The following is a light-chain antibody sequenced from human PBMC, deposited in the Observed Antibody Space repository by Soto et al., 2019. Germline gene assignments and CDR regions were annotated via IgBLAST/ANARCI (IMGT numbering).Light chain of an antibody. CDR2: DAS. J-gene: IGKJ4*01. CDR1: QSVGSY. V-gene: IGKV3-11*01. CDR3: QQRSNWPPLLT. Sequence: ETVLTQSPATLSLSPGERATLSCRASQSVGSYLAWYQQKPRQAPRLLIYDASTRATGIPARFSGSGSGTDFTLTISSLETEDFAVYYCQQRSNWPPLLTFGGGTKVEIK.